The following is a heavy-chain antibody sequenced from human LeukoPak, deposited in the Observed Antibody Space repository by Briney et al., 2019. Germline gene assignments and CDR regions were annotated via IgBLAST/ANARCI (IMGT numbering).Heavy chain of an antibody. CDR1: GGSISSGGYY. V-gene: IGHV4-31*03. J-gene: IGHJ4*01. D-gene: IGHD1-26*01. CDR3: ASSVGSVVRFCFDY. CDR2: IYYSGST. Sequence: SQTLSLTCTVSGGSISSGGYYWSWIRQHPGKGLEWIGYIYYSGSTYCNPSLKSRVTISVDTSKNQFSLKLSSVTAADTAVYYCASSVGSVVRFCFDYWGQGALVTVSS.